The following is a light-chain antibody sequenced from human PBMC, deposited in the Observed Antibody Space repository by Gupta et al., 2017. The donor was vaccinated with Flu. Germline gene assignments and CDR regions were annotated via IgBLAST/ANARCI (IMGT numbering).Light chain of an antibody. CDR3: QQYYSILT. J-gene: IGKJ4*01. Sequence: DIVMTQSPDSLAVSLGERATINCKSSQSVLYSSNNKNYLAWYQQKPGQPPKLLIYWASTRESGVPDRFSGSGSGTDFTLTISSLQAEDVAVYYCQQYYSILTFGGVTKVEIK. CDR2: WAS. V-gene: IGKV4-1*01. CDR1: QSVLYSSNNKNY.